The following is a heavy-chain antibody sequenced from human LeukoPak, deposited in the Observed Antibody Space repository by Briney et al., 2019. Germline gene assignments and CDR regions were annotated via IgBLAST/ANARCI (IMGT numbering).Heavy chain of an antibody. D-gene: IGHD1-26*01. V-gene: IGHV3-74*01. CDR3: TRVLGD. CDR2: INSDGSST. Sequence: GGSLRLSCAVSGFTFSSYWMHWVRQAPGKGLVWVSLINSDGSSTSYGDSVKGRFTISRDNARNTLYLLMNSLRAEDTAIYYCTRVLGDWGQGTLVTVSS. J-gene: IGHJ4*02. CDR1: GFTFSSYW.